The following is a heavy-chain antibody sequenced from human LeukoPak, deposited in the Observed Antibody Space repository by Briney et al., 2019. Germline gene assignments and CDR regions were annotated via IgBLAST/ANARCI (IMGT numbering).Heavy chain of an antibody. Sequence: PGGSLRLSCAASGFTFSSYAMSWVRQAPGKGLERVSAISGSGGSTYYADSVKGRFTISRDNSKNTLYLQMNSLRAEDTAVYYCAKDVRGFWSANGAFDIWGQGTMVTVSS. CDR1: GFTFSSYA. D-gene: IGHD3-3*01. J-gene: IGHJ3*02. V-gene: IGHV3-23*01. CDR3: AKDVRGFWSANGAFDI. CDR2: ISGSGGST.